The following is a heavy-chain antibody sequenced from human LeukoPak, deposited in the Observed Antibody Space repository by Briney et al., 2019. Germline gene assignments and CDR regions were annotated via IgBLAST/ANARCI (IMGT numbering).Heavy chain of an antibody. CDR3: AREQAFYSGYDY. J-gene: IGHJ4*02. D-gene: IGHD5-12*01. V-gene: IGHV3-30*04. CDR1: GFTFSSYA. CDR2: ISYDGSNK. Sequence: QPGRSLRLSCAASGFTFSSYAMHWVRQAPGKGLECVAVISYDGSNKYYADSVKGRFTISRDNSKNTLYLQMNSLRAEDTAVYYCAREQAFYSGYDYWGQGTLVTVSS.